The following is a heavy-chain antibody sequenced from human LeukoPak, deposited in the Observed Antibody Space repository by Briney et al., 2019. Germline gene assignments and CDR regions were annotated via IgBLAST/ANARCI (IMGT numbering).Heavy chain of an antibody. D-gene: IGHD5-18*01. CDR1: GGSIYSGGYY. V-gene: IGHV4-61*08. CDR2: IYYSGST. Sequence: SETLSLTCNVSGGSIYSGGYYWSWIRQPPGKGLEWIGYIYYSGSTNYNPSLKSRVTISVDTSKNQFSLKLSSVTAADTAVYYCARDDSYGYDYWGQGTLVTVPS. CDR3: ARDDSYGYDY. J-gene: IGHJ4*02.